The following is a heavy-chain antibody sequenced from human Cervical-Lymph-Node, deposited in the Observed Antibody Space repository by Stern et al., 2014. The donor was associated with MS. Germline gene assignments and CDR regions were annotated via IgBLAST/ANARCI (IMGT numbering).Heavy chain of an antibody. Sequence: EVQLVESGGGVIQPGGSLRLSCTASGFTASRDYMTWVRQAPGKGLEWVSLITNVGSTFYTDSVKRRFTISRDDSKNTVYLHMTSLRAEDTAMYYCARDTSSPERSDWWGQGTLVTVSS. CDR1: GFTASRDY. V-gene: IGHV3-53*01. J-gene: IGHJ4*02. CDR3: ARDTSSPERSDW. CDR2: ITNVGST. D-gene: IGHD1-1*01.